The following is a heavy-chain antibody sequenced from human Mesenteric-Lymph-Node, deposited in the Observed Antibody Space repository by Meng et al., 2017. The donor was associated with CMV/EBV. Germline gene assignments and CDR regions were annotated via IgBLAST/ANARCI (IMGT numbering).Heavy chain of an antibody. CDR3: AEGDCSSTSCNRPNWFDP. V-gene: IGHV1-46*01. CDR1: GYTFTSYY. J-gene: IGHJ5*02. D-gene: IGHD2-2*01. CDR2: INPSGGST. Sequence: ASVKVSCKASGYTFTSYYMHWVRQAPGQGLEWMGIINPSGGSTNYAQKFQGRVTITADESTSTAYMELSSLTSEDTAVYYCAEGDCSSTSCNRPNWFDPWGQGTLVTVSS.